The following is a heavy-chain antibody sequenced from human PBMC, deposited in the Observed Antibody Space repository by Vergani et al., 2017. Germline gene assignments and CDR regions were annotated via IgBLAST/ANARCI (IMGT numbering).Heavy chain of an antibody. CDR2: IYYSGST. CDR1: GGSISSSSYY. D-gene: IGHD3-10*01. V-gene: IGHV4-39*02. CDR3: ARENHRVGSYYYGRDV. Sequence: QLQLQESGPGLVKPSETLSLTCTVSGGSISSSSYYLGWIRQPPGKGLEWIGSIYYSGSTYYNPSLKSRVTISVDTSKNQFSLKLSSVTAADTSVYYWARENHRVGSYYYGRDVWGQGTTVTVSS. J-gene: IGHJ6*02.